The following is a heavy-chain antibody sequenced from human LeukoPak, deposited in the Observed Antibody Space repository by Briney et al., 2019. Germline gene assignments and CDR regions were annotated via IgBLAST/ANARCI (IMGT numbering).Heavy chain of an antibody. CDR1: GYTFTGYY. Sequence: GASVKVSCKASGYTFTGYYMHWVRQAPGQGLEWMGWINPNSGGTNYAQKFQGRVTMTRDTSISTAYIELSRLTSDDTAVYYCARSAEYSYGYVDYWGQGTLVTVSS. CDR3: ARSAEYSYGYVDY. CDR2: INPNSGGT. V-gene: IGHV1-2*02. D-gene: IGHD5-18*01. J-gene: IGHJ4*02.